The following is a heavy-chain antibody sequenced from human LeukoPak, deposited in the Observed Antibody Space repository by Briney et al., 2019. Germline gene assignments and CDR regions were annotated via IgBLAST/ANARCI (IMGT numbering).Heavy chain of an antibody. Sequence: ASVKVSCKASGYTFTGYYMHWVRQAPGQGLEWMGRINPNSGGTNYAQKFQGRVTMTRDTSISTAYMELSRLRSDDTAVYYCARGEVGATSLVDYWGQGTLVTVSS. D-gene: IGHD1-26*01. CDR2: INPNSGGT. J-gene: IGHJ4*02. CDR3: ARGEVGATSLVDY. V-gene: IGHV1-2*06. CDR1: GYTFTGYY.